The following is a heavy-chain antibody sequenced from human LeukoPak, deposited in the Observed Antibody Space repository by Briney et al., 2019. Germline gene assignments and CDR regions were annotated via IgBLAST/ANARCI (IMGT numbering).Heavy chain of an antibody. CDR1: GGSISSGSYY. D-gene: IGHD3-10*01. J-gene: IGHJ4*02. Sequence: PSETLSLTCTVSGGSISSGSYYWNWIRQPAGKGLEWIGRIYTSGSTNYNPSLKSRVTISVDTSKNQFSLKLSSVTAADTAVYYCATYYYGSGLQYFDYWGQGTLVTVSS. V-gene: IGHV4-61*02. CDR2: IYTSGST. CDR3: ATYYYGSGLQYFDY.